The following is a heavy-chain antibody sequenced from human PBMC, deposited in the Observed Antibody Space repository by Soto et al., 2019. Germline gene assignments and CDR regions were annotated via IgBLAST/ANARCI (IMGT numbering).Heavy chain of an antibody. D-gene: IGHD6-6*01. CDR3: ARRAFGSSRSFDI. CDR1: GFAFSSHP. J-gene: IGHJ3*02. Sequence: GGSLRLSCTGSGFAFSSHPMSWFRQAPERGLEWVSGISDGGDLTYNADSVRGRFTISRDNSKNTLFLQMNSLRVEDTAVYYCARRAFGSSRSFDIWGQGTMVTVSS. V-gene: IGHV3-23*01. CDR2: ISDGGDLT.